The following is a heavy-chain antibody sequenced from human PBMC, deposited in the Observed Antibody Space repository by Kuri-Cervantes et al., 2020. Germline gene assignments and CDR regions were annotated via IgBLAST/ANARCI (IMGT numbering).Heavy chain of an antibody. V-gene: IGHV4-59*12. CDR1: GGSISSYY. J-gene: IGHJ6*02. CDR2: IYYSGST. CDR3: ARKAPDIVVVPAATVYYYYGMDV. D-gene: IGHD2-2*01. Sequence: ESLKISCTVSGGSISSYYWSWIRQPPGKGLEWIGYIYYSGSTNYNPSLKSRVTISVDTSKNQFSLKLSSVTAADTAVYYCARKAPDIVVVPAATVYYYYGMDVWGQGTTVTVSS.